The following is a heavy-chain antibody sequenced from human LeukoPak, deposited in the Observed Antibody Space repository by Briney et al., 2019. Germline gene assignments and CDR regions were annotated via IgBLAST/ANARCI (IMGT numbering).Heavy chain of an antibody. V-gene: IGHV3-33*01. Sequence: GGSLRLSCAASGFTFSTSGMHWVRQAPGKGLEWVAVIRYDGSNKYYADSVKGRFTISRDNSQNTLYLQMNSLRAEDTAVYYCARDLRKGRYMDVWGKGTTVTVSS. CDR3: ARDLRKGRYMDV. J-gene: IGHJ6*03. D-gene: IGHD2/OR15-2a*01. CDR2: IRYDGSNK. CDR1: GFTFSTSG.